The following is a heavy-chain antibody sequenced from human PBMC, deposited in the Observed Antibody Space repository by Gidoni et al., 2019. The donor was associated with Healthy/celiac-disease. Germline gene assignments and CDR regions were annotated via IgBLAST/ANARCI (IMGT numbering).Heavy chain of an antibody. CDR3: AKPPGLLRYYYGMDV. CDR1: GVTFSSYG. Sequence: QVQLVESGGGVVQPGRSLRLSCAASGVTFSSYGMHWVRQAPGKGLEWVAVISYDGSNKYYADSVKGRFTISRDNSKNTLYLQMHSLRAEDTAVYYCAKPPGLLRYYYGMDVWGQGTTVTVSS. V-gene: IGHV3-30*18. CDR2: ISYDGSNK. J-gene: IGHJ6*02. D-gene: IGHD1-26*01.